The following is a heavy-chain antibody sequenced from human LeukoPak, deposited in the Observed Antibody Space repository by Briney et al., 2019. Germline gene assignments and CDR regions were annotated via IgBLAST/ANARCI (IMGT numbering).Heavy chain of an antibody. V-gene: IGHV1-8*01. CDR3: ARLRGWPPDFFDY. J-gene: IGHJ4*02. CDR1: GYTFTSYD. D-gene: IGHD6-19*01. CDR2: MNPNSGNT. Sequence: ASVKVSCKASGYTFTSYDINWVRQAAGQGLEWMGWMNPNSGNTGYAQKFQGRVTMTRNTSISTAYMELSSLRSEDTAVYYCARLRGWPPDFFDYWGQGTLVTVSS.